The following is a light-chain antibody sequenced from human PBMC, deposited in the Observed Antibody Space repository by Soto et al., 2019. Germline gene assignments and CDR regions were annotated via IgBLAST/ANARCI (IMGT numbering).Light chain of an antibody. J-gene: IGKJ2*01. CDR3: QQYGSSPYT. Sequence: EVVLTQSPGTLSLSPGERATLSCWASQRVSRSYLAWYQQKPGQAPRLLIYIASSRATGITDRFSGSGSGTDFTLTISRLEPEDFAMYYCQQYGSSPYTFGQGTKLEIK. CDR1: QRVSRSY. CDR2: IAS. V-gene: IGKV3-20*01.